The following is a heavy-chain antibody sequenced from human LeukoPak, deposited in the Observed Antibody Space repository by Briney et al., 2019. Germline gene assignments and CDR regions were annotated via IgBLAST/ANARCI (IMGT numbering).Heavy chain of an antibody. CDR1: GYTFTGYY. Sequence: ASVKVSCKASGYTFTGYYMHWVRQAPGQGLEWMGWINPNSGGTNYAQKFQGRVTMTRDTSISTAYMELSRLRSDDTAVYYCARDSPSSWSPPSYYYYYMDVWGKGTTVTISS. D-gene: IGHD6-13*01. CDR2: INPNSGGT. V-gene: IGHV1-2*02. CDR3: ARDSPSSWSPPSYYYYYMDV. J-gene: IGHJ6*03.